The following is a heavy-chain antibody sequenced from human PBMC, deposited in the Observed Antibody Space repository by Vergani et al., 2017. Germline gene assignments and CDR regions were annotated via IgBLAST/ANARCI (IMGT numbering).Heavy chain of an antibody. CDR3: ARDALVVVAATFSGGSWFDP. D-gene: IGHD2-15*01. CDR1: GGTFSSYA. V-gene: IGHV1-69*13. Sequence: QVQLVQSGAEVKKPGSSVKVSCKASGGTFSSYAISRVRQAPGQGLEWMGRIIPIFGTANYAQKFQGRVTITADESTSTAYMELSSLRSEDTAVYYCARDALVVVAATFSGGSWFDPWGQGTLVTVSS. J-gene: IGHJ5*02. CDR2: IIPIFGTA.